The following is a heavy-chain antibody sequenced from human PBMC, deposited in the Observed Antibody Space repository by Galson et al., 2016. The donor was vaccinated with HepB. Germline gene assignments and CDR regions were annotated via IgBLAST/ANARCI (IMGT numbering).Heavy chain of an antibody. CDR2: IQNSGST. Sequence: TLSLTCTVSGGSISSGDYHWSWLRQHPGKGLEWIGCIQNSGSTYYNPSVKSRLIISVDTSKNQFSLKLSSVTAADTAVYYCARGLNIIGPWGQGTLVTASS. CDR3: ARGLNIIGP. D-gene: IGHD2/OR15-2a*01. J-gene: IGHJ5*02. V-gene: IGHV4-31*03. CDR1: GGSISSGDYH.